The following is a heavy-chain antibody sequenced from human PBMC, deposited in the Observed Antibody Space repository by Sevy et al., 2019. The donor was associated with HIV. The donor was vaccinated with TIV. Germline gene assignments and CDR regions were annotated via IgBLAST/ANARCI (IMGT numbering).Heavy chain of an antibody. CDR2: IYYSGST. Sequence: SETLSLTCTVSGGSISSSSYYWGWIRQPPGKGLEWIGSIYYSGSTYYNPSLKSRVTISVDTSKNQFSLKLSSVTAADTAVYYCARTATPTISPFWLRGGPNEYYFDYWGQGTLVTVSS. D-gene: IGHD3-10*01. CDR3: ARTATPTISPFWLRGGPNEYYFDY. J-gene: IGHJ4*02. V-gene: IGHV4-39*07. CDR1: GGSISSSSYY.